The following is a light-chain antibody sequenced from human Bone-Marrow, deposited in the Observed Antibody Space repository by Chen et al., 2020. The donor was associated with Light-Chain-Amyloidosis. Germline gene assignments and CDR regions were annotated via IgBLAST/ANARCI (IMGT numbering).Light chain of an antibody. V-gene: IGLV3-21*02. Sequence: SYVLTLPSSVSVAPGQTATIAHGGNNIGPTSVHWYQQTPGQAPLLVVYDYSDRPSGIPERLAGSNSGNTATLTISRVEAGDEADYYCQVWDRSSDRPVFGGGTKLTVL. CDR3: QVWDRSSDRPV. CDR1: NIGPTS. J-gene: IGLJ3*02. CDR2: DYS.